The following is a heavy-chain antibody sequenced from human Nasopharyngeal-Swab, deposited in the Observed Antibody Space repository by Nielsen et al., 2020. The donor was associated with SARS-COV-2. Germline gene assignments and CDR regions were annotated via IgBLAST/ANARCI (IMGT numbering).Heavy chain of an antibody. Sequence: GGSLRLSCAASGFTFSDYYMAWIRHVPGKGLERVSYLSGSGTSTDSADSVKGRFSISRDNANNLLYLQMHSLRGEDTAVYYCAREKEYQVLLDYYYHGLDVWGHGTAVIVSS. V-gene: IGHV3-11*01. CDR3: AREKEYQVLLDYYYHGLDV. J-gene: IGHJ6*02. CDR1: GFTFSDYY. D-gene: IGHD3-10*01. CDR2: LSGSGTST.